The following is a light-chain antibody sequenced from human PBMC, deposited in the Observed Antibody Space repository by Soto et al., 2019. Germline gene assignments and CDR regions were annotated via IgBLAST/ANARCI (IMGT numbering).Light chain of an antibody. CDR1: GGSIASNY. CDR3: ASWDARLSGWV. CDR2: EDN. J-gene: IGLJ3*02. V-gene: IGLV6-57*02. Sequence: NFMLTQPHSVSESPGKTITISCTGSGGSIASNYVQWYQQRPGSAPTTVIYEDNQRPSGVPDRFSASKSGASASLVISGLRSEDEADYYCASWDARLSGWVFGGGTKLTVL.